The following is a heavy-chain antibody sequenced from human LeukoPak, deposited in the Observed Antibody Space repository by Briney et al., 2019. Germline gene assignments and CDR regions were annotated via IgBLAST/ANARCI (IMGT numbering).Heavy chain of an antibody. D-gene: IGHD3-16*01. Sequence: PGGSLRLSCAASGFTISSYSMNWVRQAPGRGLEWVANIKGDGSEENYVDSVKGRFAISRDNAKDSLYLQMNSLKAEDAAVYYCARDLRDFDYWGQGTLVTVSS. V-gene: IGHV3-7*04. CDR2: IKGDGSEE. CDR3: ARDLRDFDY. CDR1: GFTISSYS. J-gene: IGHJ4*02.